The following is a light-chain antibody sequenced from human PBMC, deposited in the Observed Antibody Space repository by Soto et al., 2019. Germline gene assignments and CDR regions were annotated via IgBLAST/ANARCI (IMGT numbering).Light chain of an antibody. CDR1: SSDIGAYDY. CDR3: SSHGGANNFYV. CDR2: EVT. V-gene: IGLV2-8*01. J-gene: IGLJ1*01. Sequence: QSALTQPPSASGSPGQSITISCTGTSSDIGAYDYVSWYQQHPGKVPKLIIHEVTRRPSGVPDRFSASKSGNTASLTVSGLQAEDEADYYCSSHGGANNFYVFGTGTKVTVL.